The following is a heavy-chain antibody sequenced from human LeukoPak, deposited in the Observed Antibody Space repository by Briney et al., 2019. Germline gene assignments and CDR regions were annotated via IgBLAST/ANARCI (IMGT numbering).Heavy chain of an antibody. CDR1: GGSISSGGYS. Sequence: YPSQTLSLTCAVSGGSISSGGYSWSWIRQPPGKGLEWIGYIYYSGSTNYNPSLKSRVTISVDTSKNQFSLKLSSVTAADTAVYYCAARYYDSSGYYSPYFDYWGQGTLVTVSS. V-gene: IGHV4-30-4*07. CDR3: AARYYDSSGYYSPYFDY. J-gene: IGHJ4*02. D-gene: IGHD3-22*01. CDR2: IYYSGST.